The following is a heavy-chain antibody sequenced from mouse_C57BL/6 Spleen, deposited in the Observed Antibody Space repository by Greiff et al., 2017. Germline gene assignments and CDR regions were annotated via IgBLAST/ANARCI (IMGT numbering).Heavy chain of an antibody. CDR3: ARSVRYAAMDY. V-gene: IGHV1-82*01. D-gene: IGHD2-14*01. CDR2: IYPGDGDT. Sequence: QVHVKQSGPELVKPGASVKISCKASGYAFSSSWMNWVKQRPGKGLGWIGRIYPGDGDTNYNGKFKGKATLTADKSSSTAYMQLSSLTSEDSAVYFCARSVRYAAMDYWGQGTSVTVSS. CDR1: GYAFSSSW. J-gene: IGHJ4*01.